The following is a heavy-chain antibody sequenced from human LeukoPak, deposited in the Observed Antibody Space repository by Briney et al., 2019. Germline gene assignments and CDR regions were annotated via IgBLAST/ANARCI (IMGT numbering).Heavy chain of an antibody. CDR3: AKTRSCYYYYMDV. Sequence: KPSETLSLTCAVYGGSFSGYYWSWIRQPPGKGLEWIGEINHSGSTNYNPSLKSRVTISVDTSKNQFSLKLSSVTAADTAVYYCAKTRSCYYYYMDVWGKGTKVTVSS. CDR1: GGSFSGYY. J-gene: IGHJ6*03. CDR2: INHSGST. V-gene: IGHV4-34*01.